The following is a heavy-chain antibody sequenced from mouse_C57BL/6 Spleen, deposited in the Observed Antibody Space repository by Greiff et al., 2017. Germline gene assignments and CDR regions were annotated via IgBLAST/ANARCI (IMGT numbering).Heavy chain of an antibody. V-gene: IGHV3-6*01. CDR2: ISYDGSN. CDR3: ARDWTAQATGFAY. D-gene: IGHD3-2*02. Sequence: ESGPGLVKPSQSLSLTCSVTGYSITSGYYWNWIRQFPGNKLEWMGYISYDGSNNYNPSLKNRISITRDTSKNQFFLKLNSVTTEDTATYYCARDWTAQATGFAYWGQGTLVTVSA. J-gene: IGHJ3*01. CDR1: GYSITSGYY.